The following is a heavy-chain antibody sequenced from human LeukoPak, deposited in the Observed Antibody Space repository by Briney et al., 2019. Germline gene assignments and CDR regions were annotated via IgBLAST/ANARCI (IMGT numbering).Heavy chain of an antibody. CDR3: VRIMFTSGWHWFDP. CDR1: VFTFSTYA. J-gene: IGHJ5*02. V-gene: IGHV3-64D*08. D-gene: IGHD6-19*01. CDR2: ISSNGDNT. Sequence: GGSLRLSCSASVFTFSTYAMHWVRQAPGKGLEYVSAISSNGDNTYYADSVRGRFTISRDNSKNTLYLQMSSLRAEDTAVYYCVRIMFTSGWHWFDPWGQGTLVTVSS.